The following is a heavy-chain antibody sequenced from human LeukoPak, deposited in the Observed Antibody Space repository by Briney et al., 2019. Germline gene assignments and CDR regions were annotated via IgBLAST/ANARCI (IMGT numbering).Heavy chain of an antibody. V-gene: IGHV1-2*07. Sequence: ASVKVSCKASGYTFNHNYLHWVRQAPGQGLEWMGWINPNNPATHSSHKFQGRVTMTSDSSISTVYLEVNRLKPDDTAVYFCTRVRDYSNSPFNWFDAWGQGTLVIVSS. D-gene: IGHD6-6*01. CDR2: INPNNPAT. CDR1: GYTFNHNY. J-gene: IGHJ5*02. CDR3: TRVRDYSNSPFNWFDA.